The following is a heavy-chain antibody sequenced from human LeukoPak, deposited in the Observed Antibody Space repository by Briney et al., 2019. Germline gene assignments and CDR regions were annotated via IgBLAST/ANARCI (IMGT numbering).Heavy chain of an antibody. CDR3: ARVSPPRYSGRYLPYYYFDS. D-gene: IGHD1-26*01. CDR1: GGSISGYY. Sequence: SETLSLTCAVSGGSISGYYWSWIRQPPGTGLEWIGYIYYSGSTNYNPSLKSRVTISVDTSKNQFSLKLSSVTAADTAVYYCARVSPPRYSGRYLPYYYFDSWGQGTLVTVSS. J-gene: IGHJ4*02. V-gene: IGHV4-59*01. CDR2: IYYSGST.